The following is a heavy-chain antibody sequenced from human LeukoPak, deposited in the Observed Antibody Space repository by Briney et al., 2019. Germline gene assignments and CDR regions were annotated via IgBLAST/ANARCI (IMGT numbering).Heavy chain of an antibody. CDR1: GFSFSSYS. CDR2: ISSSSSHM. J-gene: IGHJ4*02. D-gene: IGHD2-2*01. V-gene: IGHV3-21*01. Sequence: GGSLRLSCAVSGFSFSSYSMNWVRQAPGKGLEWVSSISSSSSHMYYADSVKGRFTISRDNAKNSLYLQMNSLRAEDTAVYYCASSSQDIVVVPARGYWGQGTLVTVSS. CDR3: ASSSQDIVVVPARGY.